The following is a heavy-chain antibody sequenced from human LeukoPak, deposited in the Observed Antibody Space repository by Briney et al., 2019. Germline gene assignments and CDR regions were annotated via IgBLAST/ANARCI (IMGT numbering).Heavy chain of an antibody. D-gene: IGHD1-26*01. CDR3: ARGKSRGSHIDY. J-gene: IGHJ4*02. CDR1: GYSISSGYQ. V-gene: IGHV4-38-2*02. Sequence: PSETLSLTCTVSGYSISSGYQWGWIRQPPGKGLEWIGNINHNAITNYNPSLKSRVVISVDTSKNQFSLKLTSVTAADTAVYYCARGKSRGSHIDYWGQGTLVTVSS. CDR2: INHNAIT.